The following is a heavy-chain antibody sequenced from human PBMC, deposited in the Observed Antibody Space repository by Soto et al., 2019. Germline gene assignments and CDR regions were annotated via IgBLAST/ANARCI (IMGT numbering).Heavy chain of an antibody. Sequence: QVTMQESGPVLVNPTETLTLTCTVSGFSLSNAGMGVSWIRQPPGKALEWLAHIFSNDERRFSTSLQNRLTISKGTVNSQVVLIMTNMDPVDTATYSCAQTEDGGRSSTPAGWFDAWGKGTLVTVSS. CDR1: GFSLSNAGMG. D-gene: IGHD2-2*01. CDR3: AQTEDGGRSSTPAGWFDA. J-gene: IGHJ5*02. V-gene: IGHV2-26*01. CDR2: IFSNDER.